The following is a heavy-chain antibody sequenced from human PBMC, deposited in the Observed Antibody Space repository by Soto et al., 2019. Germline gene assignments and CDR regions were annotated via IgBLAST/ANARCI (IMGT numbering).Heavy chain of an antibody. CDR1: GGTFSSYA. Sequence: QVQLVQSGAEVKKPGSSVKVSCKASGGTFSSYAISWVRQAPGQGLEWMGGIIPIFGTANYAQKFQGRVTITADESTSTAYIELSSLRSEDTAVYYCASPAYDFWSGYQYYFDYWGQGTLVTVSS. J-gene: IGHJ4*02. V-gene: IGHV1-69*01. D-gene: IGHD3-3*01. CDR3: ASPAYDFWSGYQYYFDY. CDR2: IIPIFGTA.